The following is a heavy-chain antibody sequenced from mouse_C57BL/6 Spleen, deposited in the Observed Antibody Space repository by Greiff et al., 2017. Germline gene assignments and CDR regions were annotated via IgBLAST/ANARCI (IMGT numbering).Heavy chain of an antibody. J-gene: IGHJ2*01. D-gene: IGHD5-5*01. CDR2: IYPGDGDT. Sequence: QVQLQQSGAELVKPGASVKISCKASGYAFSSYWMNWVKQRPGKGLERIGQIYPGDGDTNYNGKFKGKATLTADKSSSTAYMQLSSLTSEDSAVYFCARARDYPYYFDDWGQGTTLTVSS. CDR3: ARARDYPYYFDD. V-gene: IGHV1-80*01. CDR1: GYAFSSYW.